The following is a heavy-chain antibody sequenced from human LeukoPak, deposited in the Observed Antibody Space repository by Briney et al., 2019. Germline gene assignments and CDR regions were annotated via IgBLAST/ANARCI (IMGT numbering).Heavy chain of an antibody. CDR3: TSANYGSGSYYNALNY. V-gene: IGHV3-73*01. CDR1: GFTFSGSA. CDR2: IRSKANSYAT. D-gene: IGHD3-10*01. Sequence: GGSLRLSCAASGFTFSGSAMHWVRQASGKGLEWVGRIRSKANSYATAYAASVKGRFTISRDDSKNTAYLQMNSLKTEDTAVYYCTSANYGSGSYYNALNYWGQGTLVTVSS. J-gene: IGHJ4*02.